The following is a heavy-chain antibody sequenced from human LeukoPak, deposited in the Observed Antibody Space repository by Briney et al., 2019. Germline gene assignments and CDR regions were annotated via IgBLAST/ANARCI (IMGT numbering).Heavy chain of an antibody. CDR1: GFNFGAFW. D-gene: IGHD3/OR15-3a*01. V-gene: IGHV3-7*01. CDR2: INQDGNKK. CDR3: ATEGDFWTGFPARVDR. J-gene: IGHJ5*02. Sequence: GGSLRLSCATSGFNFGAFWMAWVRQSPEKGLEWVANINQDGNKKYYVDSVQGRFTISRDDAQELLFLQMNNLRVEDTGLYFCATEGDFWTGFPARVDRWGQGALVTVSS.